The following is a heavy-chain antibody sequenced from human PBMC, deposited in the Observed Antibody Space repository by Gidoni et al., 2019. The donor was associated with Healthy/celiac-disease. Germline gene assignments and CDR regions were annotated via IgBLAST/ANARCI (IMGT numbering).Heavy chain of an antibody. CDR3: ARDQYGYYYFDY. CDR2: ISRSSSYI. D-gene: IGHD5-18*01. J-gene: IGHJ4*02. V-gene: IGHV3-21*01. Sequence: EVQLVEPGGGLVKPGGSLRLSCAASGFPFSRYSMNWVRQATGKGLGWLSSISRSSSYIYYADSVKGRFTISRDNGKNSLYRQMNSLRAEDTAVYYCARDQYGYYYFDYWGQGTLVTVSS. CDR1: GFPFSRYS.